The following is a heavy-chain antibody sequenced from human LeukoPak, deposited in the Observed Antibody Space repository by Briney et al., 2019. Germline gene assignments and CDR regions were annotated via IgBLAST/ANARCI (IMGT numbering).Heavy chain of an antibody. J-gene: IGHJ3*02. CDR1: GFTVSSNY. CDR2: IYSGGST. Sequence: PGGSLRLSCAASGFTVSSNYMSWVRQAPGKGLEWVSVIYSGGSTYYADSVKGRFTISRDNSKNTLYLQMNSLRAEDTAVYYCARGEFLSAFDIWGQGTMVTVSS. D-gene: IGHD2-21*01. V-gene: IGHV3-53*01. CDR3: ARGEFLSAFDI.